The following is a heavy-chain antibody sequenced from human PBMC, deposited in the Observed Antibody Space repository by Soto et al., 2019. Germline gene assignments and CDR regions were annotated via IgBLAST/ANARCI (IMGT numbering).Heavy chain of an antibody. CDR1: GGTFSSYA. CDR2: IIPIFGTA. Sequence: ASVKVSCKASGGTFSSYAISWVRQAPGQELEWMGGIIPIFGTANYAQKFQGRVTISADESTSTAYMDLSSLISEDTAVYYCARDLGLSILLVPAAMASDYYYYYGMDVWGQGTTVTVSS. J-gene: IGHJ6*02. V-gene: IGHV1-69*13. D-gene: IGHD2-2*01. CDR3: ARDLGLSILLVPAAMASDYYYYYGMDV.